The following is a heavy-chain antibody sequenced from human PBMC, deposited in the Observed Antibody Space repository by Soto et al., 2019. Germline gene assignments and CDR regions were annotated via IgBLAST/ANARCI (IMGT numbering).Heavy chain of an antibody. V-gene: IGHV1-3*01. CDR2: INADNGNT. CDR1: GYTFTCYG. D-gene: IGHD3-22*01. Sequence: ASVKASCKASGYTFTCYGISWVRQAPGQRLEWMGWINADNGNTKYAQKFQDRVTITRDTSASTAYMELSSLRSEDTAVYYCARGSGYYYWDDYWGQGTLVTVSS. CDR3: ARGSGYYYWDDY. J-gene: IGHJ4*02.